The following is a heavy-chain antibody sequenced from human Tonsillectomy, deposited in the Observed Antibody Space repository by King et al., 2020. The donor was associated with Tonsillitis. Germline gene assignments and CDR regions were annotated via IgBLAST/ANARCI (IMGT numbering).Heavy chain of an antibody. D-gene: IGHD1-26*01. CDR3: AKGAGGELLYWYFDL. J-gene: IGHJ2*01. V-gene: IGHV3-9*01. CDR2: ISWNGGGI. CDR1: GFTFDDYA. Sequence: VQLVESGGGLVQPGRSLRLSCAASGFTFDDYAMHWVRQAPGKGLEWVAGISWNGGGIGYADSVKGRFTISRDNAKSSLYLQMNSLSAEDTALYYCAKGAGGELLYWYFDLWGRGTLVTVSS.